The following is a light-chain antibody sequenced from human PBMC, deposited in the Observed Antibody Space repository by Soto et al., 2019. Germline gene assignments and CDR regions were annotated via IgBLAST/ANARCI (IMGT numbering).Light chain of an antibody. CDR2: GAS. CDR1: QSVSSN. V-gene: IGKV3-15*01. CDR3: LQHNSYPWT. J-gene: IGKJ1*01. Sequence: EIVMTQSPATVSVSTGERATLSCRASQSVSSNLAWYQQKPGQAPRLLIYGASTRATGIPARFSGSGSGTEFTLTISSLQSEDFATYYCLQHNSYPWTFGQGTKVDI.